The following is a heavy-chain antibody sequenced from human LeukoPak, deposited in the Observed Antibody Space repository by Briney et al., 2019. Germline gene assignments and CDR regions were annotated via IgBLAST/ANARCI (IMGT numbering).Heavy chain of an antibody. D-gene: IGHD2-15*01. CDR2: IYSGGRT. CDR1: GFTVSSNY. Sequence: GGSLRLSCAASGFTVSSNYMSWVRQAPGKGLEWVSVIYSGGRTNYADSVKGRFTISRDNAKNSLYLQMNSLRAEDTAVYYCAKDPGYCSGGSCYCFDYWGQGTLVTVSS. J-gene: IGHJ4*02. V-gene: IGHV3-66*02. CDR3: AKDPGYCSGGSCYCFDY.